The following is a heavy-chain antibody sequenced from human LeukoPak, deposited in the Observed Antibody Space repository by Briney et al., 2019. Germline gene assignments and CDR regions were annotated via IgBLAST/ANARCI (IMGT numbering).Heavy chain of an antibody. D-gene: IGHD5-12*01. V-gene: IGHV3-43*02. CDR1: GFTFDDYA. CDR3: ATSSGYAWDWYFDL. CDR2: ISGDGGST. Sequence: GGSLRLSCAASGFTFDDYAMHWVRQAPGKGLEWVSLISGDGGSTYYADSVKGRFTISRDNSKNSLYLQMNSLRTEDTALYYCATSSGYAWDWYFDLWGRGTLVTVSS. J-gene: IGHJ2*01.